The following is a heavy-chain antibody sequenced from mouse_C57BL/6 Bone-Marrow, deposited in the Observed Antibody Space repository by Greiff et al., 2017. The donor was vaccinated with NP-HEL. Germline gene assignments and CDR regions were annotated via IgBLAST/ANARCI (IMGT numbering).Heavy chain of an antibody. V-gene: IGHV1-81*01. CDR1: GYTFTSYG. D-gene: IGHD1-1*01. CDR3: AREGITTVVADFDY. CDR2: IYPRSGNT. J-gene: IGHJ2*01. Sequence: QVQLKESGAELARPGASVKLSCKASGYTFTSYGISWVKQRTGQGLEWIGEIYPRSGNTYYNEKFKGKATLTADKSSSTAYMELRSLTSEDSAVYFCAREGITTVVADFDYWGQGTTLTVSS.